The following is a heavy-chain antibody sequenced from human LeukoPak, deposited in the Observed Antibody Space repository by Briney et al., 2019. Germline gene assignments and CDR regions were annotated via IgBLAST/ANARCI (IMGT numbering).Heavy chain of an antibody. J-gene: IGHJ4*02. CDR2: IYHSGST. CDR1: GGSISSSIW. CDR3: ARDTRQYPQRGFDY. V-gene: IGHV4-4*02. D-gene: IGHD2-2*01. Sequence: SETLSLTCAVSGGSISSSIWWSWVRQPPGKGLEWIGEIYHSGSTNYNPSLKSRVIISVDKSKNQFSLKLSSVTAADTAVYYCARDTRQYPQRGFDYWGQGTLVTVSS.